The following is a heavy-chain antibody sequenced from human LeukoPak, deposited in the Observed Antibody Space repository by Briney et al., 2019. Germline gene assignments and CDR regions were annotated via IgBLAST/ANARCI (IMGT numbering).Heavy chain of an antibody. V-gene: IGHV4-34*01. CDR3: ARGWNCSSTSCYGEFDY. CDR1: GGSISSYY. CDR2: INHSGST. D-gene: IGHD2-2*01. J-gene: IGHJ4*02. Sequence: PSETLSLTCTVSGGSISSYYWSWIRQPPGKGLEWIGEINHSGSTNYNPSLKSRVTISVDTSKNQFSLKLSSVTAADTAVYYCARGWNCSSTSCYGEFDYWGQGTLVTVSS.